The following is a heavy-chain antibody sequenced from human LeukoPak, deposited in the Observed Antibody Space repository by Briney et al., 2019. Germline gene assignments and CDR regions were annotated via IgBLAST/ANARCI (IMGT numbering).Heavy chain of an antibody. V-gene: IGHV1-46*01. CDR2: INPSGGST. CDR3: ARTQDTAMVTLDY. Sequence: ASVKVSCKASGYTFTGYYMHWVRQALGQGLEWMGIINPSGGSTSYAQKFQGRVTMTRDMSTSTVYMELSSLRSEDTAVYYCARTQDTAMVTLDYWGQGTLVTVSS. D-gene: IGHD5-18*01. J-gene: IGHJ4*02. CDR1: GYTFTGYY.